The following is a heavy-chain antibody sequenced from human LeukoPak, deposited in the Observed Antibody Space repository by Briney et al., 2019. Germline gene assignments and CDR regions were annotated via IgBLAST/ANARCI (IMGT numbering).Heavy chain of an antibody. CDR2: IYSGGST. D-gene: IGHD5-18*01. CDR3: ARDARGYSYAGYYYYMDV. Sequence: GGSLRLSCAASGFTVSSNYMSWVRQAPGKGLEWVSVIYSGGSTYYADSVKGRFTISRDNSKNTLYLQMNSLRAEDTAVYYCARDARGYSYAGYYYYMDVWGKGTTVTVSS. CDR1: GFTVSSNY. V-gene: IGHV3-66*01. J-gene: IGHJ6*03.